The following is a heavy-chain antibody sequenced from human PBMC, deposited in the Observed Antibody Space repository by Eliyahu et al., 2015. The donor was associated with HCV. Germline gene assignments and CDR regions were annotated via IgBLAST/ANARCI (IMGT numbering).Heavy chain of an antibody. J-gene: IGHJ4*02. CDR2: INSDGXST. CDR1: GFPFSSYW. V-gene: IGHV3-74*01. CDR3: ARGNAYSNYKWDLYYFDY. D-gene: IGHD4-11*01. Sequence: EVQLVESGGGLVQPGGSLRLSCAASGFPFSSYWMHWVRQAPGKGLVWVSRINSDGXSTSYADSVKGRFTISRDNAKNTLYLQMNSLRAEDTAVYYCARGNAYSNYKWDLYYFDYWGQGTLVTVSS.